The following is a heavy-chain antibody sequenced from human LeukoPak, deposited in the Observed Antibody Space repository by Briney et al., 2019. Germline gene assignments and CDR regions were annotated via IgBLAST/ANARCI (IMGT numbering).Heavy chain of an antibody. D-gene: IGHD3-10*01. CDR3: ARDRSYGGSRFDT. V-gene: IGHV4-61*02. Sequence: SETLSLTCSVSGGSISSGSYYWSWLRQPAGKGLEWIGRLYTSGNTNYNPSLKSRVTISVDTSKNQFSLRLNSVTAADTAVYYCARDRSYGGSRFDTWGQGILVTVSS. CDR1: GGSISSGSYY. CDR2: LYTSGNT. J-gene: IGHJ5*02.